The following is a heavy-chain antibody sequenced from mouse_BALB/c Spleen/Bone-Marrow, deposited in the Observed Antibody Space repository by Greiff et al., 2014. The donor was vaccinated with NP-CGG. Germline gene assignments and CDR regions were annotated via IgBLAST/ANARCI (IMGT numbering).Heavy chain of an antibody. CDR2: ISNGGGST. CDR1: GFTFSDYY. J-gene: IGHJ3*01. D-gene: IGHD2-4*01. Sequence: EVKLVESGGGLVQPGGSLKLSCATSGFTFSDYYMYWVRQTPEKRLVWVAYISNGGGSTYYPDTVKGRFTISRDNAKNTLYLQMSRLKSEDTAMYYCARHNYDETWFAYWGQGTLVTVSA. V-gene: IGHV5-12*02. CDR3: ARHNYDETWFAY.